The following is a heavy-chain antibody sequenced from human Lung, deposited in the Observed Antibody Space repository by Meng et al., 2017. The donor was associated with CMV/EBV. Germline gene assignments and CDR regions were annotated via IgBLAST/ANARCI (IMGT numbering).Heavy chain of an antibody. D-gene: IGHD5-18*01. CDR2: INSDWSST. CDR1: GFTFSSYW. J-gene: IGHJ2*01. CDR3: ARDYVDTSMAPFDL. V-gene: IGHV3-74*01. Sequence: GESLKIPCSASGFTFSSYWMHWVRQAPGKGLVWVSRINSDWSSTRYADSVKGRFTISRDNAKNTLYLQMNSLRAEDTDVYYCARDYVDTSMAPFDLWGRGTLVTVSS.